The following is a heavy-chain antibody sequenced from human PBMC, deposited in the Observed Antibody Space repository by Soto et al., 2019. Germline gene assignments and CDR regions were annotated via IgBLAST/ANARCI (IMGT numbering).Heavy chain of an antibody. V-gene: IGHV4-59*08. J-gene: IGHJ6*03. CDR2: MYYSGST. D-gene: IGHD3-16*01. CDR3: ARGPYYDLIWKYYYMDV. Sequence: QVQLQESGPGLVKPSETLSLSCSVSGGSISGHYWSWVRQTPGKGLEWIGYMYYSGSTNYNPSLKSRATSSVDTSKNHFSLRLTSVTAADTAVYYCARGPYYDLIWKYYYMDVWGKGTTVTVSS. CDR1: GGSISGHY.